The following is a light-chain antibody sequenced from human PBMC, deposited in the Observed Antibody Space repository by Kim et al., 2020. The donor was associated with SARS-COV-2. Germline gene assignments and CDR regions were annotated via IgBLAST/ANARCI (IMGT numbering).Light chain of an antibody. Sequence: GQSSTIPCTGSSSDVGGYNYVAWYQQHPGKAPRLMIYDVSKRPSGVSNRFSGAKSGNTASLTISGLQAEDEADYYCSSYTSSSTWVFGGGTQLTVL. CDR1: SSDVGGYNY. CDR3: SSYTSSSTWV. J-gene: IGLJ3*02. V-gene: IGLV2-14*04. CDR2: DVS.